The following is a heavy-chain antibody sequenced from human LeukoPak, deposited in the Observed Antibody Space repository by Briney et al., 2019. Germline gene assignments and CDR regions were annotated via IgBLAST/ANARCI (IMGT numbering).Heavy chain of an antibody. V-gene: IGHV1-69*06. D-gene: IGHD4-23*01. CDR1: GGTFSSYA. Sequence: SVKVSCKASGGTFSSYAISWVRQAPGQGLEWMGGIIPIFGTANYAQKFQGRVTITADKSTSTAYMELSSLRSEDTAVYYCARLTRPYGGNGNWYFDLWGRGTLVTVSS. CDR2: IIPIFGTA. CDR3: ARLTRPYGGNGNWYFDL. J-gene: IGHJ2*01.